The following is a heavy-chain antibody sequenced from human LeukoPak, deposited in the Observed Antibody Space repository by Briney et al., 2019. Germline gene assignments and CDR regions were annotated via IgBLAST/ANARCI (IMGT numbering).Heavy chain of an antibody. D-gene: IGHD5-24*01. CDR1: GFTFDDYA. CDR2: MSGDGDST. Sequence: GGSLRLSCAASGFTFDDYAIHWVRQAPGKGLEWVSLMSGDGDSTYYADSVEGRFTISRDNSKNSLYLQMNSLRTEDTALYYCAKVGHGGLDFWGQGTLVTVSS. CDR3: AKVGHGGLDF. J-gene: IGHJ4*02. V-gene: IGHV3-43*02.